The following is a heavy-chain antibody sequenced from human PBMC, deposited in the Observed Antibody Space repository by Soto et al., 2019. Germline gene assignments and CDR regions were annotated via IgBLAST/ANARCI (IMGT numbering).Heavy chain of an antibody. CDR1: GFTFSNAW. J-gene: IGHJ6*02. Sequence: GGSLRLSCAASGFTFSNAWMNWVRQAPGKGLEWVGRIKSKTDGGTTDYAAPVKGRFTISRDDSKNTLYLQMNSLKTEDTAVYYCTTASGYGIYYGMDVWGQGTTVTVSS. CDR2: IKSKTDGGTT. V-gene: IGHV3-15*07. CDR3: TTASGYGIYYGMDV. D-gene: IGHD5-12*01.